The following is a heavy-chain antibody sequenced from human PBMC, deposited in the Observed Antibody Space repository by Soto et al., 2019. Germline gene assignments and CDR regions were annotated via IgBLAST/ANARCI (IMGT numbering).Heavy chain of an antibody. CDR3: ARVVAAAGQYYYYGMDV. CDR2: ISSTTHYI. D-gene: IGHD6-13*01. J-gene: IGHJ6*02. V-gene: IGHV3-21*01. Sequence: GGSLRLSCVASGFTFSSYSVNWVRQAPGMGLEWVSSISSTTHYIYYADSMRGRFTISRDNAKNSLYLQMNSLRAEDTAVYYCARVVAAAGQYYYYGMDVWGQGTTVTVSS. CDR1: GFTFSSYS.